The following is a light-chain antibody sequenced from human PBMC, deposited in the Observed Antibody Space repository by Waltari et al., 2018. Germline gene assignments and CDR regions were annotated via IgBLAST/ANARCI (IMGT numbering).Light chain of an antibody. Sequence: QSALTQPASVSGSPGQSIPIPCTGPTSDIGNYNFVSWYQQPPGKAPKPIIYEVIKRPSGVSHRFSGSKSADTASLTISGLQTEDEADYYCSSYAGGNTFFGGGTKVTVL. CDR1: TSDIGNYNF. V-gene: IGLV2-23*02. J-gene: IGLJ2*01. CDR3: SSYAGGNTF. CDR2: EVI.